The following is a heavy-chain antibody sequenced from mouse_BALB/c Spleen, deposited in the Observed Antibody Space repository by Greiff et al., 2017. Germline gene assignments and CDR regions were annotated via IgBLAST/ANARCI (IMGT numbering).Heavy chain of an antibody. Sequence: VKLVESGAELVRPGTSVKISCKASGYTFTNYWLGWVKQRPGHGLEWIGDIYPGGGYTNYNEKSKGKATLTADTSSSTAYMQLSSLTSEDSAVYFCARWGGYYNYWGQGTTLTVSS. CDR3: ARWGGYYNY. CDR1: GYTFTNYW. J-gene: IGHJ2*01. D-gene: IGHD2-3*01. V-gene: IGHV1-63*02. CDR2: IYPGGGYT.